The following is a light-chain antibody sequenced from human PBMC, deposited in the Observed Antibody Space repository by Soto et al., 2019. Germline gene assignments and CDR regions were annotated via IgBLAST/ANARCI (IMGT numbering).Light chain of an antibody. V-gene: IGKV1-27*01. CDR3: QKYKSAPLT. CDR1: QAIRNY. J-gene: IGKJ4*01. Sequence: DVPMTQSPSSLSASVGDRVTITCRASQAIRNYLVWYQQKPGKVPKLLIYAASTLQSGVPSRFSGSGSGTDFTLTISSLQPEDVATYYCQKYKSAPLTFGGGTKVEIK. CDR2: AAS.